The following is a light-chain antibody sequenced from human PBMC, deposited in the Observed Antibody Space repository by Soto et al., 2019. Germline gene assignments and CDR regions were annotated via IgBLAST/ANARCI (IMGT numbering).Light chain of an antibody. J-gene: IGLJ3*02. CDR2: SNS. V-gene: IGLV1-44*01. CDR1: SSNIGSNT. Sequence: QSVLTQPTSASGTPGQRVTISCSGSSSNIGSNTVNWYQRLPGTAPKLLIFSNSQRPSGVPDRFSGSKSDTSASRAISGLQSEDEADYYCATWDDSPNAWVFGGGTQLTVL. CDR3: ATWDDSPNAWV.